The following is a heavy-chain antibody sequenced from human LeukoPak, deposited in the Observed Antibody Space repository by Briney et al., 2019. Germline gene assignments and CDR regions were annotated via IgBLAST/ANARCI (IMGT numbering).Heavy chain of an antibody. CDR1: GFTFSSYG. V-gene: IGHV3-30*02. J-gene: IGHJ4*02. CDR2: IRYDGSNK. CDR3: AKDQGSSWFYYFDY. D-gene: IGHD6-13*01. Sequence: GGSLRLSCAASGFTFSSYGMHWVRQAPGKGLEWVAFIRYDGSNKYYTDSVKGRFTISRDNSKNTLYLQMNSLRAEDTAMYYCAKDQGSSWFYYFDYWGQGTLVTVSS.